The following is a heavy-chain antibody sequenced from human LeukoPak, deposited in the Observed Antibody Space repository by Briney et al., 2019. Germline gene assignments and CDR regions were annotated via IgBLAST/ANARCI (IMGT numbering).Heavy chain of an antibody. J-gene: IGHJ4*02. CDR1: GYSFTSYW. CDR3: ARIKSSTVAGTLFSFDY. D-gene: IGHD6-19*01. CDR2: IYPGDSDT. V-gene: IGHV5-51*01. Sequence: GESLKISCKGSGYSFTSYWIGWVRQMPGKGLEWMGIIYPGDSDTRYSPSFQGQVTISADKSISTAYLQWSSLKASDTAVYYCARIKSSTVAGTLFSFDYWGQGTLVTVSS.